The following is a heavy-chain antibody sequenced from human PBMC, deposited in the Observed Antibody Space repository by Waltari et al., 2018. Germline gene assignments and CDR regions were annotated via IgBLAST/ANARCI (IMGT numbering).Heavy chain of an antibody. J-gene: IGHJ4*02. V-gene: IGHV4-38-2*01. CDR2: MYHSVST. D-gene: IGHD3-10*01. CDR3: RNYYYGSGPSYYFDY. Sequence: QVQLQESGPGLVKPSETLSLTCAVFGYSISSGYYWGWIRQPPGKGLEWIGRMYHSVSTYYNPSLTSRGSISVDLSRNQFSLRLSSVTAADTAVYYWRNYYYGSGPSYYFDYWGQGTLVTVSS. CDR1: GYSISSGYY.